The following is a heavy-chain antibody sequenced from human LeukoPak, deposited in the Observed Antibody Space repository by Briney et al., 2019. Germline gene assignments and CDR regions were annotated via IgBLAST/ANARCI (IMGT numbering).Heavy chain of an antibody. V-gene: IGHV5-51*01. Sequence: GESLKISCKGSGYRFTDYWIAWVRQMPGKGLEWMGIIYPGDSDSRYSPSFQGQVTFSADKSISTAYLQWSSLKASDTAMYYCARLGAENDFDYWGQGTLVIVS. J-gene: IGHJ4*02. CDR2: IYPGDSDS. CDR3: ARLGAENDFDY. D-gene: IGHD1-26*01. CDR1: GYRFTDYW.